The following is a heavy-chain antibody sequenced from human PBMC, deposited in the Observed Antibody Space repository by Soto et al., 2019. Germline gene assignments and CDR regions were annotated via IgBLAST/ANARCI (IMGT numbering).Heavy chain of an antibody. Sequence: EVQLEESGGALVQPGRSLRLSCAASGFTFDDYAMHWVRQVLGKGLEWVSSISWNSGNIGYADSVKGRFTTSRDNAKNSLYLQMNSLRPEDTALYYCVRSKGGYSYGSPFDYWGKGTLVTVSS. D-gene: IGHD5-18*01. J-gene: IGHJ4*02. V-gene: IGHV3-9*01. CDR1: GFTFDDYA. CDR3: VRSKGGYSYGSPFDY. CDR2: ISWNSGNI.